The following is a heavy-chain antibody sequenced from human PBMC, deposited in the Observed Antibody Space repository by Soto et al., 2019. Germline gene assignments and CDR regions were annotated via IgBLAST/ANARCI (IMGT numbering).Heavy chain of an antibody. J-gene: IGHJ3*02. Sequence: QVQLVQSGAEVKKPGASVKVSCKASGYTFTSYAMHWVRQAPGQRLEWMGWINAGNGNTKYSQKFQGRVTITRDTSASTAYMELSSLRSEDMAVYYCAREGAHDAFDIWGQGTMVTVSS. V-gene: IGHV1-3*01. CDR1: GYTFTSYA. CDR2: INAGNGNT. CDR3: AREGAHDAFDI.